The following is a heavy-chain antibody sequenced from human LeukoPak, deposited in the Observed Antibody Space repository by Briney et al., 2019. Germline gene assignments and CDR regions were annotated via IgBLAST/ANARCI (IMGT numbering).Heavy chain of an antibody. J-gene: IGHJ4*02. CDR1: GGSITSSNW. CDR3: ARNAGNSDVDF. Sequence: SETLSLTCTVSGGSITSSNWWTWVRQPPEKGLEWIGEIYHSGSTNYNPSLKSRVTISVDESSNQFSLKLNSVTAADTAVYYCARNAGNSDVDFWGQGTLVTVSS. V-gene: IGHV4-4*02. CDR2: IYHSGST. D-gene: IGHD4-23*01.